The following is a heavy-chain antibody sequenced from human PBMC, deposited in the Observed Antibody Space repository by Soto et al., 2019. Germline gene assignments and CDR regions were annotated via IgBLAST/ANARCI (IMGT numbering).Heavy chain of an antibody. CDR1: GGTFGNYA. Sequence: QVQLVQSGAEVKKPGSSVKVSCKASGGTFGNYAISWVRQAPGQGLAWMGGIIPIFGTANYAQKFQGTVTITADESTSTAYMEMDSLRSEDTAVYYCARVYYGSSPANYYYYYGMDVWGQGTTVTVSS. CDR2: IIPIFGTA. V-gene: IGHV1-69*01. J-gene: IGHJ6*02. D-gene: IGHD3-3*01. CDR3: ARVYYGSSPANYYYYYGMDV.